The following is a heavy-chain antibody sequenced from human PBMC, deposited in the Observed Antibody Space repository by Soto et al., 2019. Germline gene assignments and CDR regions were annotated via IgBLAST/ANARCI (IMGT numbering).Heavy chain of an antibody. J-gene: IGHJ4*02. Sequence: GESLKISCKGSGYSFTSYWIGWVRQMPGKGLEWMGIIYPGDSDTRYSPSFQGQVTISADKSISTAYLQWSSLKASDTAMYYCARLGGYEYSSSSFNFDYWGQGTLVTVSS. D-gene: IGHD6-6*01. CDR2: IYPGDSDT. CDR3: ARLGGYEYSSSSFNFDY. V-gene: IGHV5-51*01. CDR1: GYSFTSYW.